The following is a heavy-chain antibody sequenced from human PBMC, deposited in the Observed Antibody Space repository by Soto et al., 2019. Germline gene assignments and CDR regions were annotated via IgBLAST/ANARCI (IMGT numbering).Heavy chain of an antibody. CDR1: GFTFSSYW. CDR2: IKQDGSEK. V-gene: IGHV3-7*01. D-gene: IGHD3-9*01. J-gene: IGHJ5*02. CDR3: ARPHYDILTGSLDWFDP. Sequence: EVQPVESGGGLVQPGGSLRLSCAASGFTFSSYWMSWVRQAPGKGLEWVANIKQDGSEKYYVDSVKGRFTISRDNAKNSLYLQMNSLRAEDTAVYYCARPHYDILTGSLDWFDPWGQGTLVTVSS.